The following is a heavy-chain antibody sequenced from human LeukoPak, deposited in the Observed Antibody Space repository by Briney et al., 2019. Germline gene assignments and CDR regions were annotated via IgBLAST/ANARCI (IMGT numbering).Heavy chain of an antibody. D-gene: IGHD6-13*01. CDR3: ARDPRYSSSWYGDDAFDV. CDR1: GFIFSDYY. V-gene: IGHV3-11*04. CDR2: ISSSGHTI. J-gene: IGHJ3*01. Sequence: GGSLRLSCAASGFIFSDYYICWIRQAPGKGLEWVSYISSSGHTISYADSVEGRFTISRDNAKNSLYLQMNSLRAEDTAVYYCARDPRYSSSWYGDDAFDVWGQGTMVTVSS.